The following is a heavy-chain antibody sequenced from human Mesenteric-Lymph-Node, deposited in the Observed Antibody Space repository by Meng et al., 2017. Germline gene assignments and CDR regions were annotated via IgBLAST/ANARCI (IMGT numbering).Heavy chain of an antibody. J-gene: IGHJ4*02. CDR2: ISAAGDYT. D-gene: IGHD6-13*01. Sequence: GGSLRLSCAASGFTFSNYAMTWVRQAPGKGLEWVSTISAAGDYTYYADSVKGRFTISRDNSNNTVYLQMNSLRAEDTALYYCAKRDSSSQHRFDYWGQGTLVTVSS. CDR1: GFTFSNYA. CDR3: AKRDSSSQHRFDY. V-gene: IGHV3-23*01.